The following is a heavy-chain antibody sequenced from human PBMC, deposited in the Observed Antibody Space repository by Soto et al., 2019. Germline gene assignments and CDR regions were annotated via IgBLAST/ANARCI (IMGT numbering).Heavy chain of an antibody. D-gene: IGHD5-18*01. CDR3: AREGGYSYGYHY. CDR1: GFTFSSYS. V-gene: IGHV3-48*01. CDR2: ISTSSSTI. J-gene: IGHJ4*02. Sequence: GGSLRLSCAAFGFTFSSYSMNWVRQAPGKGLEWVSYISTSSSTIYYADSVKGRFTISRDNAKNSLYLQMNSLRAEDTVVYYCAREGGYSYGYHYRGQGTLVTVSS.